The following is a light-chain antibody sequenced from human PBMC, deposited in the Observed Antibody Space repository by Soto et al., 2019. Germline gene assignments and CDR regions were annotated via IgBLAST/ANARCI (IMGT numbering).Light chain of an antibody. J-gene: IGLJ1*01. CDR3: SSYTSSSARV. CDR2: DVS. CDR1: SSDVGSYNH. Sequence: QSVLTQPASVSGSPGQSITISCTGTSSDVGSYNHVSWYQQHPGTAPKLMIYDVSNRPSGVSNRFSGSKSGNTASLTISGLQAEDEADYYCSSYTSSSARVFGTGTKVTVL. V-gene: IGLV2-14*02.